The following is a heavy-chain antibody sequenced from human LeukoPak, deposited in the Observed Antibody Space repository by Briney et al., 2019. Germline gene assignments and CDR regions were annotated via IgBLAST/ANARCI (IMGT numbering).Heavy chain of an antibody. J-gene: IGHJ4*02. D-gene: IGHD3-3*01. V-gene: IGHV1-69*05. CDR2: IIPIFGTA. Sequence: SVKVSCKASGGTFSSYAISWVRQAPGQGLEWMGGIIPIFGTANCAQKFQGRVTITTDESTSTAYMELSSLRSEDTAVYYCAIWSGYSGSFDYWGQGTLVTVSS. CDR1: GGTFSSYA. CDR3: AIWSGYSGSFDY.